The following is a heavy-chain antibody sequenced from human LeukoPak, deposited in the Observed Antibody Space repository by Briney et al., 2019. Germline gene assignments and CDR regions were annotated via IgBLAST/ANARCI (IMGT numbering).Heavy chain of an antibody. V-gene: IGHV3-66*01. Sequence: GGSLRLSCAASGFTVSSNYMSWVRQAPGKGLEWVSVIYSGGSTYYADSVKGRFTISRDNSKNTLYLQMNSLRAEDTAVYYCAKDRNYYGSGSFFEYWGQGTLATVSS. D-gene: IGHD3-10*01. CDR2: IYSGGST. CDR3: AKDRNYYGSGSFFEY. CDR1: GFTVSSNY. J-gene: IGHJ4*02.